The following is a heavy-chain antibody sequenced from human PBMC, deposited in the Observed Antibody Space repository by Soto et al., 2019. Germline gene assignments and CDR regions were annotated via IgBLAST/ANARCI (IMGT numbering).Heavy chain of an antibody. CDR1: GGSISSDNW. D-gene: IGHD3-10*01. CDR2: ISHSGST. J-gene: IGHJ3*01. CDR3: ARDLNYGSGSWD. V-gene: IGHV4-4*02. Sequence: QVQLQESGPGLLKPSGTLSLTCTVSGGSISSDNWFSWVRQSPGKGLEWIGEISHSGSTNYKPSLKSRVTISIAKAKNQLSLILISVTAADTAVYYCARDLNYGSGSWDWGQGTMVTVSS.